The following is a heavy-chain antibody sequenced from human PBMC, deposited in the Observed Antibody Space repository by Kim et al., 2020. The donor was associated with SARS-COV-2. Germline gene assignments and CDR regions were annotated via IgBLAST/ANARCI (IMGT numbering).Heavy chain of an antibody. D-gene: IGHD2-21*02. CDR3: ARDPVFVTAIPDDAFDI. J-gene: IGHJ3*02. V-gene: IGHV1-46*01. CDR1: GYTFTSYY. Sequence: ASVKVSCKASGYTFTSYYMHWVRQAPGQGLEWMGIINPSGGSTSYAQKFQGRVTMTRDTSTSTVYMELSSLRSEDTAVYYCARDPVFVTAIPDDAFDIWGQGTMVTVSS. CDR2: INPSGGST.